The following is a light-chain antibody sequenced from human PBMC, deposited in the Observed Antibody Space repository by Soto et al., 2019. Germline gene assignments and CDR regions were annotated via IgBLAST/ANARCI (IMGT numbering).Light chain of an antibody. CDR1: QTINTW. J-gene: IGKJ1*01. CDR3: LQYYTYPWT. V-gene: IGKV1-5*01. Sequence: DIQMTQSPSTLSASVGDRLTITCRASQTINTWLAWYQQKPGKAPNVLIYDASTLESGVPSRFSGSGSGTEFTLTISSLQPDDFATYSCLQYYTYPWTFGQGTKVDIK. CDR2: DAS.